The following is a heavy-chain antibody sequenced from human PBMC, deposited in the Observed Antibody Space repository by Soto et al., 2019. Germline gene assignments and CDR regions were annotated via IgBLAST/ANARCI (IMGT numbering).Heavy chain of an antibody. CDR3: AITSMFDC. J-gene: IGHJ4*02. Sequence: PSETLSLTCAVYCGSFSGYDWSWIRQPPGKGLEWIGEINHSGSTNYNPSLKSRVTMSVDTSKNQFSLKLSSVTAADTAVYYCAITSMFDCWGQGTLVTVSS. CDR2: INHSGST. CDR1: CGSFSGYD. V-gene: IGHV4-34*01.